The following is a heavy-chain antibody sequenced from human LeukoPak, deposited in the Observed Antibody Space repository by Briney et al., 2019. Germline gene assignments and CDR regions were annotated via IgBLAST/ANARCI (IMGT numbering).Heavy chain of an antibody. V-gene: IGHV3-48*03. CDR2: ISFSGSTI. CDR3: VKANIAAAVNFIFDP. D-gene: IGHD6-13*01. CDR1: GFTFSSYE. J-gene: IGHJ5*02. Sequence: PGGSLRLSCAASGFTFSSYEMNWVRQAPGKGLEWVSYISFSGSTIYYADSVKGRFTISRDDSKNTLYLQMSRLRLEDTDVYYCVKANIAAAVNFIFDPWGQGTLVTVSS.